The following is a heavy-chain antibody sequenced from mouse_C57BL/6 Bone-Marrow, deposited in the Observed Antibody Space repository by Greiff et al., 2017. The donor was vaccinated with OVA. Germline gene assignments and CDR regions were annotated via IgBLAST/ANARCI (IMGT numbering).Heavy chain of an antibody. Sequence: VQLQQPGAELVRPGSSVKLSCKASGYTFTSYWMDWVKQRPGQGLEWIGNIYPSDSETHYNQKFKDKATLTVDKSSSTAYMQLSSLTSEDSAVYYCARGVNWYFDVWGTGTTVTVSS. CDR2: IYPSDSET. J-gene: IGHJ1*03. CDR1: GYTFTSYW. CDR3: ARGVNWYFDV. V-gene: IGHV1-61*01.